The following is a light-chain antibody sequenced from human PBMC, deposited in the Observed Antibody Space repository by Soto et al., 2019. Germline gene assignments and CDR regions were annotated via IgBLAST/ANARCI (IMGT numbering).Light chain of an antibody. CDR3: QQYNNWPS. CDR1: QTVSRN. Sequence: EVVMTQSPATLSVSPGERATLSCRASQTVSRNLAWYQQRPGQAPRLLIYDISNRATGVPARFSGSGSETEFTLTIRSLQSEYFAVYFCQQYNNWPSLGQGTRLEIK. CDR2: DIS. V-gene: IGKV3-15*01. J-gene: IGKJ5*01.